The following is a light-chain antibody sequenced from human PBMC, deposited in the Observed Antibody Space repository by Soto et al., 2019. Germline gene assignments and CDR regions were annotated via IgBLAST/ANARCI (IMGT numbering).Light chain of an antibody. Sequence: DLPMTQSPASLSASLGDRVTITCRASQSITFYLNWYQQKPGKAPKLLIYGASNLESGVPSRFSGSGSGTEFTLTISSLQPDDFETYYCQQYNTSPWTFGQGTKVDIK. CDR3: QQYNTSPWT. CDR1: QSITFY. CDR2: GAS. J-gene: IGKJ1*01. V-gene: IGKV1-5*01.